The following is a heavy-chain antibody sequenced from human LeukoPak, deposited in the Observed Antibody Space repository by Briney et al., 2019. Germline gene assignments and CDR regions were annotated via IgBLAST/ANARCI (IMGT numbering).Heavy chain of an antibody. V-gene: IGHV1-69*04. CDR3: ARDRGAAADTPG. CDR2: IIPILGIA. CDR1: GGTFSSYA. J-gene: IGHJ1*01. Sequence: GASVKVSWKASGGTFSSYAISWVRQAPGQGLEWMGRIIPILGIANYAQKSQGRVTITADKSTSTAYMELSSLRSEDTAVYYCARDRGAAADTPGWGQGTLVTVSS. D-gene: IGHD6-13*01.